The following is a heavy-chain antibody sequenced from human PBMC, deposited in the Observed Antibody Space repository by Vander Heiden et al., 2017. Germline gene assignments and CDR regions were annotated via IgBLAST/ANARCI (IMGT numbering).Heavy chain of an antibody. J-gene: IGHJ4*02. CDR1: RFSLSTSGVG. D-gene: IGHD3-22*01. CDR2: IYWKDDK. Sequence: ITLKESGPTLAQPTQTLTLTCTFSRFSLSTSGVGVGLIRQPPGKALEWLALIYWKDDKRYSTSLKSRLTITKDTSKSQVVLTMTNMDPVDTATYYCARQYYYDSSGYPFDYWGQGTLVTVSS. CDR3: ARQYYYDSSGYPFDY. V-gene: IGHV2-5*01.